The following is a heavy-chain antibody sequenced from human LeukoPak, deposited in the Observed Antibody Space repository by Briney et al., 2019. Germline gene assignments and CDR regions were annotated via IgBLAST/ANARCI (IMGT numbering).Heavy chain of an antibody. CDR1: GGSISSSSYY. D-gene: IGHD3-16*01. CDR2: IYYSGST. J-gene: IGHJ4*02. Sequence: SETLSLTCTVSGGSISSSSYYWGWIRQPPGKGLGWIGSIYYSGSTYYNPSLKSRVTISVDTSKNQFSLRLSSVTAADTAVYYCARDLGYWGQGTLVTVSS. CDR3: ARDLGY. V-gene: IGHV4-39*07.